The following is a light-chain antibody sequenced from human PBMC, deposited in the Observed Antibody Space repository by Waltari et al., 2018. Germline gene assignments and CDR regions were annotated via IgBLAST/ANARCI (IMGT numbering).Light chain of an antibody. CDR3: QQYSTWFYT. J-gene: IGKJ2*01. CDR2: DAS. CDR1: QTVTNI. V-gene: IGKV3D-15*01. Sequence: IVLTQSPATLSVSPGGSATLTCRASQTVTNILAWYQEKPGQSPRLLIHDASTRATGIAARFSASGSGRQFTLTISRLQSEDVAIYYCQQYSTWFYTFGQGTKLEI.